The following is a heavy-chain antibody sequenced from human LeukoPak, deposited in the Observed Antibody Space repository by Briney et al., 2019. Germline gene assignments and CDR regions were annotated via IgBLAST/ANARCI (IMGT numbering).Heavy chain of an antibody. CDR2: IRYDGTNN. D-gene: IGHD6-19*01. J-gene: IGHJ4*02. CDR3: AKDPLAYNSGWYYFDY. Sequence: GGSLRLSCVASGLTFSSYAMHWVRQAPGKGLEWVAFIRYDGTNNYYVDSVKGRFTISSDDSKNTLYLQMNSLRTEDTAVYYCAKDPLAYNSGWYYFDYWGQGTLVTVSS. CDR1: GLTFSSYA. V-gene: IGHV3-30*02.